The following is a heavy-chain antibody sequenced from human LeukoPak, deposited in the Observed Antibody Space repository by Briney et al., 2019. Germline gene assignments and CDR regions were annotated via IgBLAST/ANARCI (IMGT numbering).Heavy chain of an antibody. V-gene: IGHV3-21*01. CDR3: ARDLQWLVRPFDY. J-gene: IGHJ4*02. CDR2: ISSSRSYI. D-gene: IGHD6-19*01. Sequence: GGSLRLSCAASGFTFSSYSMNWVRQAPGKGLEWVSSISSSRSYIYYADSVKGRFTISRDNAKNSLYLQMNSRRAEDTAVYYCARDLQWLVRPFDYWGQGTLVTVSS. CDR1: GFTFSSYS.